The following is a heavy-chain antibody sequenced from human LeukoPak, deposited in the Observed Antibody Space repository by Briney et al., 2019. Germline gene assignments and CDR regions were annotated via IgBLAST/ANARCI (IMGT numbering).Heavy chain of an antibody. V-gene: IGHV4-59*01. CDR2: IYYSGST. Sequence: PSETLSLTCTVSGGSISSYYWSWIRQPPGKGLERIGYIYYSGSTNYNPSLKSRVTISAGTSKNQFSLKLSSVTAADTAVYYCARDQYLDYYGSGSDNYYYYMDVWGKGTTVTVSS. D-gene: IGHD3-10*01. CDR1: GGSISSYY. J-gene: IGHJ6*03. CDR3: ARDQYLDYYGSGSDNYYYYMDV.